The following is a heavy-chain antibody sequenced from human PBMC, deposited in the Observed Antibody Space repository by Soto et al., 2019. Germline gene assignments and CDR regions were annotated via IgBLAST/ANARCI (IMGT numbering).Heavy chain of an antibody. D-gene: IGHD3-10*01. CDR3: AKDAKEDQLLSCYFDD. V-gene: IGHV3-23*01. Sequence: PGGSLRLSCSLSGFTLRSYALSWVRQAPGKGPEWVSSLSFSGTTAYYLDSVKGRFTISRDDSKNTLYLQMNSLRAEDTAIYYCAKDAKEDQLLSCYFDDWGPGTLVTVSS. J-gene: IGHJ4*02. CDR2: LSFSGTTA. CDR1: GFTLRSYA.